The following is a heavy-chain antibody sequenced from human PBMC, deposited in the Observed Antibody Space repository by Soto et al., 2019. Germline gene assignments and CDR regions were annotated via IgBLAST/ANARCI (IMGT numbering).Heavy chain of an antibody. Sequence: PGGSLRLSCAASGFTFSSYAMSWFRQAPGKGLEWVSAISGSGGSTYYADSVKGRFTISRDNSKNTQYLQMNSLRAEDTAVYYCARAVGDRTYTPFDYWGQGTRVTFSS. CDR2: ISGSGGST. CDR1: GFTFSSYA. J-gene: IGHJ4*02. D-gene: IGHD1-26*01. CDR3: ARAVGDRTYTPFDY. V-gene: IGHV3-23*01.